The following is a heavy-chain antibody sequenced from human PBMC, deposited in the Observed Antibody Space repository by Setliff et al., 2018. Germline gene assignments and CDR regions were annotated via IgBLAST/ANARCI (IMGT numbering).Heavy chain of an antibody. V-gene: IGHV1-69*10. CDR1: GGTFSSYA. D-gene: IGHD1-26*01. CDR2: IIPILGIA. Sequence: GASVKVSCKASGGTFSSYAISWVRQAPGQGLEWMGGIIPILGIANYAQKFQGRVAITADESTSTAYMEPSSLRSEDTAVYHCARDRWPSGSDYWGQGTLVTVSS. J-gene: IGHJ4*02. CDR3: ARDRWPSGSDY.